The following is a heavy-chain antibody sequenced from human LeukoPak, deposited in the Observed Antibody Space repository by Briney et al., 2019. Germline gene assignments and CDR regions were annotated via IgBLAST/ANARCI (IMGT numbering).Heavy chain of an antibody. CDR3: ARDYPSFDY. J-gene: IGHJ4*02. Sequence: GGSLRLSCAASGFTFSNYNMNWVRQAPGKGLEWVSSITISSNYIYYADSVKGRFTISRDNAKNALFLQMNSLRPEDTAVYYCARDYPSFDYWGQGTLVTVSS. V-gene: IGHV3-21*01. CDR1: GFTFSNYN. CDR2: ITISSNYI.